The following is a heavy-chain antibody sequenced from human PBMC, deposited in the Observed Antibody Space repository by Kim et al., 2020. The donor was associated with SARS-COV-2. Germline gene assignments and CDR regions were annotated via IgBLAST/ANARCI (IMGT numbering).Heavy chain of an antibody. CDR2: IYYSGGT. D-gene: IGHD3-10*01. V-gene: IGHV4-59*01. Sequence: SETLSLTCTVSGGSISSYYWSWIRQPPGKGLEWIGYIYYSGGTIYNPSLKSRDTISVDTSKNQFSLNLNSMTAADTAIYYCARYYGRSRFYGLDVWGQGT. CDR3: ARYYGRSRFYGLDV. CDR1: GGSISSYY. J-gene: IGHJ6*02.